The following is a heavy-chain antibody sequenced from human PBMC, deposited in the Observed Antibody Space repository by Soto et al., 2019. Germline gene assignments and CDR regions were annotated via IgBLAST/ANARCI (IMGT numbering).Heavy chain of an antibody. CDR2: VSHDGRNT. Sequence: VQLVESGGGVIEPGRSLRLSSAASGFTFSDYAMHWVREAPGKGLERVAVVSHDGRNTHYADSVKGRFTISRDSSKNTVSLEMTSLRAEDTAVYYCAKGGQQWLVTSDFNYWGQGALVTVSS. V-gene: IGHV3-30*18. D-gene: IGHD6-19*01. CDR1: GFTFSDYA. J-gene: IGHJ4*02. CDR3: AKGGQQWLVTSDFNY.